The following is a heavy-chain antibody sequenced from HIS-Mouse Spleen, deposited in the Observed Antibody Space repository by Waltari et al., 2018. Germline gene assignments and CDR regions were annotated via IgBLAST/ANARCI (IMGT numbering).Heavy chain of an antibody. CDR3: ARRNWGSVDY. J-gene: IGHJ4*02. Sequence: QVQLQQWGAGLLKPSETLSLTCAVYGGSFSGYYWSWIRQPPGKGLEWIGEINHSGSTNYNPSLKSRVTISVDTSKNQFSLKLSSVTAADTAVYYCARRNWGSVDYWGQGTLVTVSS. CDR2: INHSGST. CDR1: GGSFSGYY. V-gene: IGHV4-34*01. D-gene: IGHD7-27*01.